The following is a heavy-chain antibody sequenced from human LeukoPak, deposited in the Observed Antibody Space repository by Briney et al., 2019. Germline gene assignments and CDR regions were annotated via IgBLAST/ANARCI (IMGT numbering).Heavy chain of an antibody. CDR2: IYYSGST. D-gene: IGHD2-21*02. Sequence: SETLSLTCTVSGGSISSYYWSWIRQPPGKGLEWIGYIYYSGSTNYNPSLKSRVTISVDTSKNQFSLKLSSVTAADTAVYYCARETLAYCGGDCYSDGMDVWGQGTTVTVSS. CDR1: GGSISSYY. V-gene: IGHV4-59*01. J-gene: IGHJ6*02. CDR3: ARETLAYCGGDCYSDGMDV.